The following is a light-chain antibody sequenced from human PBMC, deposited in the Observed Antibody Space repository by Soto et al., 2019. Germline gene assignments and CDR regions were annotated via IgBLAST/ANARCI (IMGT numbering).Light chain of an antibody. Sequence: EVVMTQSPISLPVTLGQPASISCRSNQSLVHSDGIAYFSWFQQRPGRSPRRLIYKVSNRDSGVPARFSGSGSGTDFALKISRVEAEGVGVYYCMQGTYWPITFGQGTRLEIK. CDR3: MQGTYWPIT. CDR1: QSLVHSDGIAY. CDR2: KVS. J-gene: IGKJ5*01. V-gene: IGKV2-30*02.